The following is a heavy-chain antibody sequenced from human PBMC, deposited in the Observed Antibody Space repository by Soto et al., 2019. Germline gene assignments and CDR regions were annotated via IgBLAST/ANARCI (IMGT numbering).Heavy chain of an antibody. J-gene: IGHJ6*02. V-gene: IGHV1-24*01. CDR3: ATQFNSSSIAAAGTRARYYYYYGMDV. CDR2: FDPEDGET. CDR1: GYTLTELS. Sequence: ASVKVSCTVSGYTLTELSMHWVRQAPGKGLEWMGGFDPEDGETIYAQKFQGRVTMTEDTSTDTAYMELSSLRSEDTAVYYCATQFNSSSIAAAGTRARYYYYYGMDVWGQGTTVTVSS. D-gene: IGHD6-13*01.